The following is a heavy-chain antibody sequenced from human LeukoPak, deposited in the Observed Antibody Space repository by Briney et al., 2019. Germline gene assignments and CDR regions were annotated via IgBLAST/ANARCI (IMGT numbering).Heavy chain of an antibody. Sequence: PSETLSLTCTVSCDSINNYYRRWTPQPAGKGLVWIGRLYTRGSTNYNPSLKSRVTMPVDTSKNQFSLKLSSVTAADTAVYYCARGRYCSADICSGGDAFDIWGQGTMVSVSS. CDR3: ARGRYCSADICSGGDAFDI. D-gene: IGHD2-15*01. CDR2: LYTRGST. J-gene: IGHJ3*02. V-gene: IGHV4-4*07. CDR1: CDSINNYY.